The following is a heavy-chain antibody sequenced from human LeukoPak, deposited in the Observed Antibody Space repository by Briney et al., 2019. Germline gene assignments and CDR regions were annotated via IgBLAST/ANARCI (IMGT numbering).Heavy chain of an antibody. Sequence: PGGSLRLFCAASGYTFSSHGITWVRQAPGKGLEWVSTINGPGDNPYYAETVKGRFTISRDNSKNTVYLQMNSLKAEDTAIYYCAKVTVCFGCYFDYWGQGALVTVSS. CDR1: GYTFSSHG. D-gene: IGHD3-10*02. CDR2: INGPGDNP. V-gene: IGHV3-23*01. J-gene: IGHJ4*02. CDR3: AKVTVCFGCYFDY.